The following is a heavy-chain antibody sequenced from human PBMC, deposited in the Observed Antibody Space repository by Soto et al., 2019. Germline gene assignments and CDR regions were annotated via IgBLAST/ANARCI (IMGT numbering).Heavy chain of an antibody. CDR1: GFTFSSYS. V-gene: IGHV3-21*01. CDR3: ARSSDLYCSSTSCYLVDGYYGMDV. D-gene: IGHD2-2*01. CDR2: ISSSSSYI. Sequence: GGSLRLSCAASGFTFSSYSMNWVRQAPGKGLEWVSSISSSSSYIYYADSVKGRFTISRDNAKNSLYLQMNSLRAEDTAVYYCARSSDLYCSSTSCYLVDGYYGMDVWGQGTTVTVSS. J-gene: IGHJ6*02.